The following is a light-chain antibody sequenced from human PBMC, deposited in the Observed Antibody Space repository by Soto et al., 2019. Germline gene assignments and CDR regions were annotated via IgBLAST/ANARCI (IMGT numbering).Light chain of an antibody. J-gene: IGLJ2*01. CDR2: EVT. CDR3: SSFAGGGNPVL. CDR1: SSDVGGYNY. Sequence: QLVLTQPPSASGSLGQSVTISCTGTSSDVGGYNYVSWHQQHPGNAPKVMIYEVTKRPPGVPDRFSGSKSGNTASLTVSGLQAEDEADYYCSSFAGGGNPVLLGGGTKLTVL. V-gene: IGLV2-8*01.